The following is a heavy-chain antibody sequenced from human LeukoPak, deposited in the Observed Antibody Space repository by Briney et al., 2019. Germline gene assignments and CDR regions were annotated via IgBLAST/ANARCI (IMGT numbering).Heavy chain of an antibody. D-gene: IGHD3-9*01. CDR2: ISSSSSYI. Sequence: GGSLRPSCAASGFTFSSYSMNWVRQAPGKGLEWVSSISSSSSYIYYADSVKGRFTISRDKAKNSLYLQMNSLRAEDTAVYYCANLKGYYDILTGSVGAFDIWGQGTMVTVSS. CDR1: GFTFSSYS. CDR3: ANLKGYYDILTGSVGAFDI. J-gene: IGHJ3*02. V-gene: IGHV3-21*04.